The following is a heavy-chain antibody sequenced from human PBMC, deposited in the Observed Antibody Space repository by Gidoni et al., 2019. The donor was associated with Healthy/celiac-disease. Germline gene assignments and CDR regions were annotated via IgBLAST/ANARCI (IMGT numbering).Heavy chain of an antibody. CDR2: IYYSGST. CDR3: ARDQDWAFDY. CDR1: GGSISSGGYY. V-gene: IGHV4-31*03. Sequence: QVQLQESGPGLVKPSQTLSLTCTVSGGSISSGGYYWSWVRPHPGKGVEWIGYIYYSGSTYYNPSLKSRVTISVDTSKNQFSLKLSSVTAADTAVYYCARDQDWAFDYWGQGTLVTVSS. D-gene: IGHD3-9*01. J-gene: IGHJ4*02.